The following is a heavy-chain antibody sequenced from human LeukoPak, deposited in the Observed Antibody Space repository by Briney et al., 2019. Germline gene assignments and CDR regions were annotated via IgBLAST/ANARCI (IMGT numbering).Heavy chain of an antibody. V-gene: IGHV3-64D*06. Sequence: PGGSLRLSCSVSGLTFSTYVMHWVRQAPGKGLEYVSAISSNGDNTYYADSVKGRFTISRDNSKNTLYRQMSSLRADDTAVYYCVRGTGYWDQGTLVTVSS. CDR1: GLTFSTYV. J-gene: IGHJ4*02. CDR2: ISSNGDNT. CDR3: VRGTGY.